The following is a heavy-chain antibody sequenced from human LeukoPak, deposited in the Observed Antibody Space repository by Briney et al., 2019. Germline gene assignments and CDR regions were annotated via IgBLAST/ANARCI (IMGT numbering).Heavy chain of an antibody. D-gene: IGHD3-9*01. J-gene: IGHJ3*02. Sequence: SQTLSLTCTVSGGSISSGDYYWSWIRQPPGKGLEWIGYIYYSGSTYYNPSLKSRVTISVDTSKSQFSLKLSSVTAADTAVYYCARLYYDILTGYLEGAFDIWGQGTMVTVSS. CDR3: ARLYYDILTGYLEGAFDI. CDR1: GGSISSGDYY. CDR2: IYYSGST. V-gene: IGHV4-30-4*01.